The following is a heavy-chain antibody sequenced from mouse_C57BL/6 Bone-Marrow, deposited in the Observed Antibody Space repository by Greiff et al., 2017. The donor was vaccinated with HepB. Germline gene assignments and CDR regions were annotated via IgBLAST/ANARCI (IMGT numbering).Heavy chain of an antibody. Sequence: QVQLKQSGPELVKPGASVKISCKASGYAFSSYWMNWVKQRPGKGLEWIGRIYPGDGDTNYNGKFKGKATLTADKSSSTAYMQLSSLTSEDSAVYFCARWPPMDYWGQGTSVTVSS. J-gene: IGHJ4*01. CDR3: ARWPPMDY. CDR1: GYAFSSYW. CDR2: IYPGDGDT. V-gene: IGHV1-82*01.